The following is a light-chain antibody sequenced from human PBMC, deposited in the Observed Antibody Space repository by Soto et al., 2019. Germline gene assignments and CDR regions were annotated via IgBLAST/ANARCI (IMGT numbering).Light chain of an antibody. V-gene: IGLV1-44*01. CDR2: NNN. CDR3: AAGDDSLNGLV. J-gene: IGLJ1*01. Sequence: QSVLTQPPSASGTPGQRVTISCSGSSSNIGSNTVNWYQQLPGTARKLLIYNNNHRPSGVPDRFSGSKSGTSASLAITGLQSEDEDDYYCAAGDDSLNGLVFGTGTKVTVL. CDR1: SSNIGSNT.